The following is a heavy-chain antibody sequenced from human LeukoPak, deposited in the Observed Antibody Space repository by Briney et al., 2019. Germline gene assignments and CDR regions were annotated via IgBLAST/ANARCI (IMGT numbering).Heavy chain of an antibody. CDR1: GYTFTSYG. D-gene: IGHD3-3*01. Sequence: ASVKVSCKASGYTFTSYGISWVRQAPGQGLEWMGWISAYNGNTNYAHKLQGRVTMTTDTSTSTAYMELRSLRSDDTAVYYCARNYDFWSGYYTGIWFDPWGQGTLVTVSS. V-gene: IGHV1-18*01. CDR3: ARNYDFWSGYYTGIWFDP. CDR2: ISAYNGNT. J-gene: IGHJ5*02.